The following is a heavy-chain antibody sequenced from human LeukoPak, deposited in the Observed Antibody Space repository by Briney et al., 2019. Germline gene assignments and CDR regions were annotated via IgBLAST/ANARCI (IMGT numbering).Heavy chain of an antibody. CDR3: AKEGRSPDYYYYYMDV. V-gene: IGHV3-23*01. Sequence: PGGSLRLSCAASGFTFSTHGMSWVRQAPGKGLEWVSAISGSGGSTYYADSVKGRFTISRDNSKNTLYLQMNSLRAEDTAVYYCAKEGRSPDYYYYYMDVWGKGTTVTISS. CDR1: GFTFSTHG. J-gene: IGHJ6*03. CDR2: ISGSGGST.